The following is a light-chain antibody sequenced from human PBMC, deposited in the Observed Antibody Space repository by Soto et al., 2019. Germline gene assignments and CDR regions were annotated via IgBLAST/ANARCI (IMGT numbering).Light chain of an antibody. Sequence: DIQMTQSPYSLSAAVGERVTIACQASRGISSYLAWYQQKPGKAPKLLVYSASTLQSGVPSRFSGSGSGPDFTLTISSLQPEDSATYFCQQLNSYPQTFGQGTRLEI. V-gene: IGKV1-9*01. CDR3: QQLNSYPQT. CDR1: RGISSY. CDR2: SAS. J-gene: IGKJ5*01.